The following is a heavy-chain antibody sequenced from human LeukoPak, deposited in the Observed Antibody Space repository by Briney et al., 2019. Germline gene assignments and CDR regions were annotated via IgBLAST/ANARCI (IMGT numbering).Heavy chain of an antibody. J-gene: IGHJ3*02. D-gene: IGHD5-24*01. CDR3: ARDLEERWLQSPNAFDI. CDR1: GGSISSGSYY. V-gene: IGHV4-61*02. Sequence: SETLSLTCTVSGGSISSGSYYWSWIRQPAGKGLEWIGRIYTSGSTNYNPSLKSRVTISVDTSKNQFSLKLSSATAADTAVYYCARDLEERWLQSPNAFDIWGQGTMVTVSS. CDR2: IYTSGST.